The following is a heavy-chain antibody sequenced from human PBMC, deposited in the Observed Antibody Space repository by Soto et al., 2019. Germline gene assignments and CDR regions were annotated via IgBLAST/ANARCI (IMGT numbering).Heavy chain of an antibody. Sequence: DVQLLEPGGHLVQPGGSLRLSCAASGFTFSSYAMSWVRQAPGKGPEWVSSVSAGGDMTYYSDSVKGRFTISRDNSNNALFLQMNSLRIEDTALYYCARGDRGGSGSPASYYYSGLDVWGQGATVTVS. D-gene: IGHD3-10*01. CDR3: ARGDRGGSGSPASYYYSGLDV. CDR2: VSAGGDMT. J-gene: IGHJ6*02. CDR1: GFTFSSYA. V-gene: IGHV3-23*01.